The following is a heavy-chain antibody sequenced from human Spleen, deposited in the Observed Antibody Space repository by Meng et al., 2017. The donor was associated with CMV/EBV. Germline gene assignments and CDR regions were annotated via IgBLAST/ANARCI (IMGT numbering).Heavy chain of an antibody. J-gene: IGHJ6*02. CDR2: INSDGSST. Sequence: GESLKISCAASGFTFSSYWMHWVRQAPGKGLVWVSRINSDGSSTSYADSVKGRFTISRDNAKNTLYLQMNSLRAEDTAVYYCAREKLLGNYYYGMDVWGQGITVTVSS. V-gene: IGHV3-74*01. D-gene: IGHD2-15*01. CDR1: GFTFSSYW. CDR3: AREKLLGNYYYGMDV.